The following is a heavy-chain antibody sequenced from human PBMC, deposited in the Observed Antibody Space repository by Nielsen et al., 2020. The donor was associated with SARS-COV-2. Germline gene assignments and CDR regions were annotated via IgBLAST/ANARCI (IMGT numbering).Heavy chain of an antibody. CDR1: GGTFSSYA. J-gene: IGHJ3*02. V-gene: IGHV1-69*13. CDR2: IIPIFGTA. Sequence: SVKVSCKASGGTFSSYAISWERQAPGQGLEWMGGIIPIFGTANYAQKFQGRVTITADESTSTAYMELSSLRSEDTAVYYCARGLTMIVVPQGDAFDIWGQGTMVTVSS. D-gene: IGHD3-22*01. CDR3: ARGLTMIVVPQGDAFDI.